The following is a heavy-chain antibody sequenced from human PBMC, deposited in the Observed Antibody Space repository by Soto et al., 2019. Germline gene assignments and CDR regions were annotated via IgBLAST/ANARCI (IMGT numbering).Heavy chain of an antibody. V-gene: IGHV3-23*01. Sequence: EVQLLVSGGGSVQPGGSLRLSCAPPGFSFSNYAMIWVRQAPGPGREWVSAFESGGGSPYYAASVKGRFSISRDNSMNTLYLQMNSLRAEDTAIYYCTKEHSNYPDNWFDPWGQGTLVTVSS. D-gene: IGHD4-4*01. CDR1: GFSFSNYA. CDR3: TKEHSNYPDNWFDP. CDR2: FESGGGSP. J-gene: IGHJ5*02.